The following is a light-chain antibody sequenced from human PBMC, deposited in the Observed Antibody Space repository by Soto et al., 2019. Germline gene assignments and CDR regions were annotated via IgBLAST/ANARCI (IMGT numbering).Light chain of an antibody. V-gene: IGLV2-14*01. CDR1: SSDVGGYNY. CDR3: SSYTSSNTLLYV. Sequence: QSALTQPASVSGSPGQSITISCTGTSSDVGGYNYVSWYQQHPGKAPKLMIYEVSNRPSGVSNRFSGSKSGNTASLTISGLQAEDEADYYCSSYTSSNTLLYVFGTGTKLTVL. J-gene: IGLJ1*01. CDR2: EVS.